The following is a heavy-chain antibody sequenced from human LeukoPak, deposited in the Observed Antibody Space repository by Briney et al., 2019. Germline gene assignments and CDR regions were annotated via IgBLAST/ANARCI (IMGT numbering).Heavy chain of an antibody. CDR3: ARYCSTTTCYSPWFDP. CDR2: IYYTGST. CDR1: GGSISYYY. V-gene: IGHV4-59*08. J-gene: IGHJ5*02. D-gene: IGHD2-2*01. Sequence: SETLSLTCTVSGGSISYYYWSWIRQPPGKGLELIGYIYYTGSTTYNPSLKSRATISVDTSKNQFSLKLSSVTAADTAVYYCARYCSTTTCYSPWFDPWGQGTLVTVSS.